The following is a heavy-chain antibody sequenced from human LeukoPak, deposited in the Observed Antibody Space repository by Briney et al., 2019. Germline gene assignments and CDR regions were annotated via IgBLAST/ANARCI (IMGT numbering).Heavy chain of an antibody. V-gene: IGHV4-59*08. D-gene: IGHD6-13*01. Sequence: SETLSLTCTVSGGSISSYYWSWIRQPPGKGLEWIGYIYYSGSTNYNTSLKSRVTISVDTSKNQFSLKLSSVTAADTAVYYCASTRGAAGYYYYYMDVWGKGTTVTVSS. CDR2: IYYSGST. CDR1: GGSISSYY. J-gene: IGHJ6*03. CDR3: ASTRGAAGYYYYYMDV.